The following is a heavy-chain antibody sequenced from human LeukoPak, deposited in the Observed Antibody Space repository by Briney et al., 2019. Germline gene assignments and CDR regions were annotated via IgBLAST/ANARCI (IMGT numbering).Heavy chain of an antibody. D-gene: IGHD3-10*01. J-gene: IGHJ4*02. CDR1: GFTFSSYG. Sequence: PGGSLRLSCAASGFTFSSYGMHWVRQAPGKGLEWVAVISYDGSNKYYADSVKGRFTISRDNSKNTLYLQMNSLRAEDTAVYYCAKSHYGSGSYYDPVYFDYWGQGTLVTVSS. V-gene: IGHV3-30*18. CDR3: AKSHYGSGSYYDPVYFDY. CDR2: ISYDGSNK.